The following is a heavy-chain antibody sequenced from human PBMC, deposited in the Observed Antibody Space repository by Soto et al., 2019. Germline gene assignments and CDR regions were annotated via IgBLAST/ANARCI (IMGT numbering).Heavy chain of an antibody. CDR3: AREYTAWPLAYGLDV. V-gene: IGHV3-21*01. J-gene: IGHJ6*02. CDR2: ISSRSDI. Sequence: GGSLRLSXVGSGFTFSTYSINWVRQAPGKGLEWVSSISSRSDIYYADSVKGRFTISRDNAKNSVSLQMNSLRAEDTAVYYCAREYTAWPLAYGLDVWGQGTTVTVSS. D-gene: IGHD2-2*02. CDR1: GFTFSTYS.